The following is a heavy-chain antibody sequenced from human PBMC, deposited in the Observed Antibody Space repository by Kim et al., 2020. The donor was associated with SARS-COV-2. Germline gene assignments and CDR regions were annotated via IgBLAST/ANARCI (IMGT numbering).Heavy chain of an antibody. Sequence: SETLSLTCAVYGGSFSGYYWSWIRQPPGKGLEWIGEINHSGSTNYNPSLKSRVTISVDTSKNQFSLKLSSVTAADTAVYYCARNRVVSAYYYGMGVWGQGTTVTVSS. V-gene: IGHV4-34*01. D-gene: IGHD2-15*01. J-gene: IGHJ6*02. CDR3: ARNRVVSAYYYGMGV. CDR2: INHSGST. CDR1: GGSFSGYY.